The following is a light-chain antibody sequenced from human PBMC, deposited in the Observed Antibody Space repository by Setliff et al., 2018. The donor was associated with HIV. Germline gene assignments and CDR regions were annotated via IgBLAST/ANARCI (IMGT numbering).Light chain of an antibody. CDR3: EAWDDSLSGPV. CDR1: SSNIGSNT. V-gene: IGLV1-44*01. J-gene: IGLJ3*02. CDR2: SQN. Sequence: QSALTQPPSASGTPGQRINISCSGSSSNIGSNTVNWYQHLPGTAPELLIYSQNQRPSGVPDRFSGSKSGTSASLATSGLQSEDEGDYYCEAWDDSLSGPVFGGGTKVTVL.